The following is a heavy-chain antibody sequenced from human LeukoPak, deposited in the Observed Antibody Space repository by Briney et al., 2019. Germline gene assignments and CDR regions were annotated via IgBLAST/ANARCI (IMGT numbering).Heavy chain of an antibody. D-gene: IGHD3-10*01. CDR3: AKCCYYGSGSYYGDY. Sequence: GGSLRLSCAASGFTLSTYAMSWVRQAPGKGLECVSTISGSGTSTYYGDSVKGRFTISRDSSKNTLYLQMNSLRAEDTAVYYCAKCCYYGSGSYYGDYWGQGTLVTVSS. CDR1: GFTLSTYA. J-gene: IGHJ4*02. CDR2: ISGSGTST. V-gene: IGHV3-23*01.